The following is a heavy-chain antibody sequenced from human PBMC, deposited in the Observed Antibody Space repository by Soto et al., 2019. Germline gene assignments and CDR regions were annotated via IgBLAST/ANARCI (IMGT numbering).Heavy chain of an antibody. CDR2: FDPEDGET. V-gene: IGHV1-24*01. CDR3: ASSQPGTGSSADY. Sequence: GASVKVSCKVSGYTLTELSMHWVRQAPGKGLEWMGGFDPEDGETIYAQKFQGRVTMTEDTSTDTAYMELRSLRSDDTAVYYCASSQPGTGSSADYWGQGTLVTVYS. D-gene: IGHD6-19*01. J-gene: IGHJ4*02. CDR1: GYTLTELS.